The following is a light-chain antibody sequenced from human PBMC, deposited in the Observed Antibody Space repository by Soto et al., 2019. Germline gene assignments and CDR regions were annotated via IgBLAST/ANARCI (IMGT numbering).Light chain of an antibody. CDR3: QHYNSYSEA. Sequence: DIQMTQSPSTLSGSVGARVTITCRASQTISSWLAWYQQKPGKAPKLLIYKASTLKSGVPSRFSGSGSRTEFTLTISSLQPDDFATYCCQHYNSYSEAFGQGTKVDIK. V-gene: IGKV1-5*03. CDR2: KAS. J-gene: IGKJ1*01. CDR1: QTISSW.